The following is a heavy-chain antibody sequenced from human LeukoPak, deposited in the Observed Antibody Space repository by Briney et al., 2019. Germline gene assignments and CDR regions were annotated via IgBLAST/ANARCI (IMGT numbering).Heavy chain of an antibody. CDR3: ARGKRSYDILTGYYDFDY. V-gene: IGHV3-21*01. J-gene: IGHJ4*02. D-gene: IGHD3-9*01. Sequence: GGSLRLSCAASGFTFSNYSMNWVRQAPGKGLEWVSSISSSSSYIYYADSVKGRFTISRDNAKNSLYLQMNSLRAEDTAVYYCARGKRSYDILTGYYDFDYWGQGTLVTVSS. CDR1: GFTFSNYS. CDR2: ISSSSSYI.